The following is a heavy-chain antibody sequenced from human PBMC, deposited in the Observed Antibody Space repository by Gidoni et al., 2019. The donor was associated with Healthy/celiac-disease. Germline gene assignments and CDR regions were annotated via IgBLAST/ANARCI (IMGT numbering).Heavy chain of an antibody. Sequence: QVQLVQSGAEVKKPGASVKVSCKASGYTFTSYAMHWVRQAPGQRLEWMGWINAGNGNTKYSQKFQGRVTITRDTSASTAYMELSSLRSEDTAVYYCARARGYYPFTTWFDPWGQGTLVTVSS. J-gene: IGHJ5*02. CDR2: INAGNGNT. D-gene: IGHD1-26*01. CDR3: ARARGYYPFTTWFDP. V-gene: IGHV1-3*01. CDR1: GYTFTSYA.